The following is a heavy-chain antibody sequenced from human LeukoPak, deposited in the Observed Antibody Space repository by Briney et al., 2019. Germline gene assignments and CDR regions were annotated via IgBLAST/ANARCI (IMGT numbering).Heavy chain of an antibody. V-gene: IGHV5-51*01. CDR1: GYSFTSYW. Sequence: GESLKISCKDSGYSFTSYWIGWVRQMPGKGLEWMGIIYPGDSDTRYSPSFQDQVTISADKSITTAYLQWSSLKASDTAIYYCARRGEAMDPFDYWGQGTLVTVSS. CDR2: IYPGDSDT. D-gene: IGHD5-18*01. J-gene: IGHJ4*02. CDR3: ARRGEAMDPFDY.